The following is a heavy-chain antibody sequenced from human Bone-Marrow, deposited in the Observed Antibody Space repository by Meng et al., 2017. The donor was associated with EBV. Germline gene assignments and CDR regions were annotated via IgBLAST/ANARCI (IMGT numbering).Heavy chain of an antibody. CDR3: ARGSGRWTFDY. CDR1: GFIFSEPY. D-gene: IGHD1-26*01. J-gene: IGHJ4*02. V-gene: IGHV3-11*01. CDR2: ISNSGTTI. Sequence: HVEWRESGGGFVKHGGSMRLSWAASGFIFSEPYMTLIRQPPGKGLEWISYISNSGTTIKYADSVKGRFTISRDNAKNSLYLQLNSLRVDDTAVYYCARGSGRWTFDYWGQGTLVTVSS.